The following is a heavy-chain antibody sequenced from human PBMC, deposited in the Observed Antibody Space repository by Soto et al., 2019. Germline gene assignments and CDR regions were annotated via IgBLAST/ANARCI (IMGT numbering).Heavy chain of an antibody. V-gene: IGHV4-39*01. CDR3: ARHTGLAGYNLRSYPFDY. J-gene: IGHJ4*02. CDR2: IYYDGNT. CDR1: GDSISSVSYY. Sequence: QLQLQESGPGLVKPSETLPLTCTVSGDSISSVSYYWGWIRLPPGKGPEWIGSIYYDGNTYYNPSLKSRVIMSLDTSKNQFSLKLSSVTAADTAVYYCARHTGLAGYNLRSYPFDYWGQGTLVTVSS. D-gene: IGHD5-12*01.